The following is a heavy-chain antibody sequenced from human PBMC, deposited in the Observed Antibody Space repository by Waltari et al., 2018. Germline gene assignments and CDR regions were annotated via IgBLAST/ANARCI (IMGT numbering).Heavy chain of an antibody. CDR3: ARHSDRYSCECGFDI. CDR2: ISDGGRT. CDR1: GDSIGSSSFY. J-gene: IGHJ3*02. Sequence: QLQLQESGPGLVEPSETLSLTCSVSGDSIGSSSFYWGWVRQSPGQGLEWLGSISDGGRTYFHPSLKSRVTVSVDTSKNQFSLKLTSVTAADTATYYCARHSDRYSCECGFDIWGQGTKVTVSS. D-gene: IGHD2-15*01. V-gene: IGHV4-39*01.